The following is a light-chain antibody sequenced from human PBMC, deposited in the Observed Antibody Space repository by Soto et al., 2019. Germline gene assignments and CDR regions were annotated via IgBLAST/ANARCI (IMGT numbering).Light chain of an antibody. V-gene: IGKV3-15*01. CDR1: QSVSTN. Sequence: EILMTRSPASLSVSPGENATLSCRASQSVSTNLVWYQQKLGQSPRLLIYDASTRPTGIPARFGGMGSGTQFTLTITSLQSEDSAVYYCQQYHKWPPLTFGGGTKVEI. CDR2: DAS. J-gene: IGKJ4*01. CDR3: QQYHKWPPLT.